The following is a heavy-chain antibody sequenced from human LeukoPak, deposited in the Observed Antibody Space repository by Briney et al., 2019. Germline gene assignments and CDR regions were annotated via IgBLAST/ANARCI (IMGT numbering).Heavy chain of an antibody. V-gene: IGHV4-59*01. CDR1: GGSISSYY. D-gene: IGHD1-26*01. CDR3: ARVPYSGSTPGYFDL. J-gene: IGHJ2*01. Sequence: SETLSLTCTVSGGSISSYYWSWIRQPPGKGLEWIGYIYYSGGTNYNPSLKSRVTISVGTSKNQFSLKLSSVTAADTAVYYCARVPYSGSTPGYFDLWGRGTLVTVSS. CDR2: IYYSGGT.